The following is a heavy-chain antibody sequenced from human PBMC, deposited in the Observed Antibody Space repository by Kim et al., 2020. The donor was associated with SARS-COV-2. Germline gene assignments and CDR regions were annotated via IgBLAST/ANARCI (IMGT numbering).Heavy chain of an antibody. CDR3: ARGRRGGSGSYYDY. J-gene: IGHJ4*02. V-gene: IGHV3-13*03. Sequence: PGSVKGQFTISREKAKNSLYLQMSSLRAGDKAVYYCARGRRGGSGSYYDYWGQGTLVTVSS. D-gene: IGHD3-10*01.